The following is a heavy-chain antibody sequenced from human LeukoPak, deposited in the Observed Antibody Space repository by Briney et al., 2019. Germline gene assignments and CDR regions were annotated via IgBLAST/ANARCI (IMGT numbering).Heavy chain of an antibody. CDR3: ARGYAGIDY. Sequence: GSLRLSCAASGFTFSSYWMYWVRQAPGKGLVWVSRINTDGSSTIYADSVTGRFTISRDNAKNTLYLQMNSRRAEDTAVYYCARGYAGIDYWGQGTLVTVSS. D-gene: IGHD5-12*01. J-gene: IGHJ4*02. CDR2: INTDGSST. V-gene: IGHV3-74*01. CDR1: GFTFSSYW.